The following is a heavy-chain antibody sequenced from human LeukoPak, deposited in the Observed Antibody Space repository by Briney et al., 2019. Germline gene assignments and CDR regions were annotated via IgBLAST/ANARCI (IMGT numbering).Heavy chain of an antibody. V-gene: IGHV4-39*01. CDR3: ARLGYRYGADALDI. D-gene: IGHD5-18*01. Sequence: SETLSLTCTVSGGSISSSSYYWGWIRQPPGKGLEWIGSIYYSGSTSYNPSLKSRVTISVDTSKNQFSLKLTSVTAADTAVYYCARLGYRYGADALDIWGQGTMVTVSS. CDR1: GGSISSSSYY. J-gene: IGHJ3*02. CDR2: IYYSGST.